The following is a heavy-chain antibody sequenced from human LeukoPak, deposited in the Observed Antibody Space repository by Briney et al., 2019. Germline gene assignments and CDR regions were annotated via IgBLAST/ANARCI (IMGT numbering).Heavy chain of an antibody. J-gene: IGHJ4*02. Sequence: GGSLRLSCAASGFTFSSYSMNWVRQAPGKGLEWVSYISSSSSTIFYADSVKGRFTVSRDNAKNTLFLQMNSPRAEDTAVYYCVRDLYYRFDFWGQGTLVTVSS. D-gene: IGHD3-10*01. CDR1: GFTFSSYS. CDR2: ISSSSSTI. V-gene: IGHV3-48*04. CDR3: VRDLYYRFDF.